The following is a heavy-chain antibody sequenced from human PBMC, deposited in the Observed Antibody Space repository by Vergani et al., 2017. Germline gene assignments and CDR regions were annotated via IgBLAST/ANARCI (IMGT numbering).Heavy chain of an antibody. Sequence: QVLLVQSLPEVKNPGASVKVSCKASGYTFTGYYMHWVRQAPGQGLEWMGWINPNSGGTNYPQKFQGRVTMTRDTSISTAYMELSRLRSDDTAVYYCARGDLYTSHAFDIWGQGTNITVSS. V-gene: IGHV1-2*02. D-gene: IGHD3-16*01. CDR3: ARGDLYTSHAFDI. CDR2: INPNSGGT. J-gene: IGHJ3*02. CDR1: GYTFTGYY.